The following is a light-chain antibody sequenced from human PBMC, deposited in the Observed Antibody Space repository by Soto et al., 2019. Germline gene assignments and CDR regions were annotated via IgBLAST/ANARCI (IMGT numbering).Light chain of an antibody. Sequence: DIVMTQSPEYLAVSLGERATINCKSSQNVLYSSNNRNLIAWYQQKPGQPPKLLIYSASTRESGVPDRFSGSGSGRDFALTISSLQAEDVAVYYCQQYYSPPRYTFGQGTRLEIK. V-gene: IGKV4-1*01. CDR2: SAS. CDR1: QNVLYSSNNRNL. J-gene: IGKJ2*01. CDR3: QQYYSPPRYT.